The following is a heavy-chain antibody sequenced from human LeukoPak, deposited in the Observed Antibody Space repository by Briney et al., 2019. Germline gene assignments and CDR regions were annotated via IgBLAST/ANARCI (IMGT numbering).Heavy chain of an antibody. CDR1: GFTFSNYA. CDR2: ISGIGTGT. CDR3: AKTSWYSSGGYFDY. Sequence: GGSLRLSCAASGFTFSNYAMNWVRQAPAKGLDWVSAISGIGTGTFYADSVKGRFTISRDNSRNTLYLQMNSLRAEDTAVYYCAKTSWYSSGGYFDYWGQGTLVTVSS. J-gene: IGHJ4*02. V-gene: IGHV3-23*01. D-gene: IGHD6-19*01.